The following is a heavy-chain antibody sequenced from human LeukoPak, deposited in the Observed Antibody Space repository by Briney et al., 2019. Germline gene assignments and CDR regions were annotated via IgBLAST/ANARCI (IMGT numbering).Heavy chain of an antibody. CDR2: ISGSGGST. CDR1: GFTFSSYA. J-gene: IGHJ6*02. Sequence: GGSLRLSCAASGFTFSSYAMSWVRQAPGKGLEWVSAISGSGGSTHYADSVKGRFTISRDNAKNSLYLQMNSLRAEDTAVYYCAGNSGSYYYYGMDVWGQGTTVTVSS. CDR3: AGNSGSYYYYGMDV. V-gene: IGHV3-23*01. D-gene: IGHD1-26*01.